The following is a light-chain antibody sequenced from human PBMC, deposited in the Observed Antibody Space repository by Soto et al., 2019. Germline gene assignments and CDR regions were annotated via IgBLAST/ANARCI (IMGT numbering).Light chain of an antibody. V-gene: IGLV1-40*01. CDR3: QSYDSSLSGYV. CDR2: ANT. CDR1: SSNIGPTYD. Sequence: QSVLTQPPSVSGAPGQRVTISCTGSSSNIGPTYDVHWYQQLPATAPKLLIYANTNRPSGVPDRFSGSKSGTSASLAITGLQAEDEADYFCQSYDSSLSGYVFGTGTKLTVL. J-gene: IGLJ1*01.